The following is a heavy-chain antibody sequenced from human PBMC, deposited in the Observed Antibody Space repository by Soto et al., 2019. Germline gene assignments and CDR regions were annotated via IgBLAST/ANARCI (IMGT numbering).Heavy chain of an antibody. V-gene: IGHV4-39*01. Sequence: SETLSLTCTVSGGSVSSGSYYWSWIRQPPGKGLEWIGSIYYSGSIYYNPSLKSRVTISVDTSKNQFSLKLSSVTAAETAVYYCARQSSGWYNWFDPWGQGTLVTVSS. J-gene: IGHJ5*02. CDR2: IYYSGSI. CDR3: ARQSSGWYNWFDP. CDR1: GGSVSSGSYY. D-gene: IGHD6-19*01.